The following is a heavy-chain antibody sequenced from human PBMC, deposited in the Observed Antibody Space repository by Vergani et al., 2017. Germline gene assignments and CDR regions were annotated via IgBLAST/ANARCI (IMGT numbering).Heavy chain of an antibody. CDR3: ARVMYRDEASTGYRLEGMDI. Sequence: QLQVQESGPGRVKPSETLSHTCTVSGGSIINSLHYWGWIRQSPGKGLEWIGYIYSTGSTNYNPSLNSRVTMSVDTSKNQFSLKLRSVTAADTAVYFCARVMYRDEASTGYRLEGMDIWGQGTTVTISS. J-gene: IGHJ6*02. V-gene: IGHV4-61*05. CDR2: IYSTGST. CDR1: GGSIINSLHY. D-gene: IGHD3-9*01.